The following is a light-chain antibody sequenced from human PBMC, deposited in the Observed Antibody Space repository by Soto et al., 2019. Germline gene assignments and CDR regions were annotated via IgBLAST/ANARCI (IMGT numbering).Light chain of an antibody. J-gene: IGLJ3*02. V-gene: IGLV1-40*01. CDR1: SSNIGAEYD. CDR3: QSYDSTLSGSWV. Sequence: QSVLTQPPSVSGAPGQRVTISCPGSSSNIGAEYDVHWYQQLPGTAPKLLIYGNHNMASGVPDRFSASKSGTSASLAITGLQAEDEADYYCQSYDSTLSGSWVFGGGTKVTVL. CDR2: GNH.